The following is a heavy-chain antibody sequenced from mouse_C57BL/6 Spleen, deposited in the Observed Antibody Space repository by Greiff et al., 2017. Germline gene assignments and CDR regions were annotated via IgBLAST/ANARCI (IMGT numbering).Heavy chain of an antibody. V-gene: IGHV1-52*01. Sequence: VQLQQPGAELVRPGSSVKLSCKASGYTFTSYWMHWVKQRPIQGLEWIGNIDPSDSETHYNQKFKDKATLTVDKSSSTAYMQLSILTSEDSAVYYCARDGGNSWDYWGQGTSVTVSS. D-gene: IGHD2-1*01. CDR3: ARDGGNSWDY. CDR2: IDPSDSET. J-gene: IGHJ4*01. CDR1: GYTFTSYW.